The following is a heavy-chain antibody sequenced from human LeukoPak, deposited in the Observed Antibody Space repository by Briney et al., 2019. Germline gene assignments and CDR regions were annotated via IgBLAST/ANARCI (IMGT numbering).Heavy chain of an antibody. CDR2: IYQSGSGSS. CDR3: ASTLRFLPYRRFDY. Sequence: SETLSLTCSVSGGSIISSNYYWGWIRQPPGKGLKWIGSIYQSGSGSSYYNPSLKSRVIISGDTSNNHFSLRLRSVTAADTAVYYCASTLRFLPYRRFDYWGQGTLVTVPS. V-gene: IGHV4-39*01. D-gene: IGHD3-3*01. J-gene: IGHJ4*02. CDR1: GGSIISSNYY.